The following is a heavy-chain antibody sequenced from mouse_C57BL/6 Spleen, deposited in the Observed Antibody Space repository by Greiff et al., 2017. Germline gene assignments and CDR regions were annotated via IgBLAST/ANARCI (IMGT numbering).Heavy chain of an antibody. J-gene: IGHJ4*01. CDR2: IDPSDSYT. V-gene: IGHV1-59*01. D-gene: IGHD2-5*01. CDR1: GYTFTSYW. Sequence: VQLQQPGAELVRPGTSVKLSCKASGYTFTSYWMHWVKQRPGQGLEWIGVIDPSDSYTNYHQKFKGKATLTGDTSSSTAYMQLSSLTSEDSAVYYCAREGYSNPSYALDYWGQGTSVTVSS. CDR3: AREGYSNPSYALDY.